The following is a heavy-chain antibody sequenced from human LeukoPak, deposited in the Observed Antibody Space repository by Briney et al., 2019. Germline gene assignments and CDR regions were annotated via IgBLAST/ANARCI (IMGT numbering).Heavy chain of an antibody. CDR1: GFTFSSYA. J-gene: IGHJ4*02. D-gene: IGHD1-26*01. CDR2: ISGSGGST. CDR3: AKDTKWELYFDY. V-gene: IGHV3-23*01. Sequence: GGSLRLSCAASGFTFSSYAMSWVRQAPGKGLEWVPAISGSGGSTYYADSVKGRFTISGDNSKNTLYLQMNSLRAEDTAVYYCAKDTKWELYFDYWGQGTLVTVSS.